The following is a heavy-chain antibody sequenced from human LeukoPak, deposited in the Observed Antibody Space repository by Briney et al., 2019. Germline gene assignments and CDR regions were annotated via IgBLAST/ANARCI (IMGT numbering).Heavy chain of an antibody. CDR2: TYYRSKWYS. V-gene: IGHV6-1*01. J-gene: IGHJ4*02. Sequence: SQTLSLTCAISGDSVSSNSAAWNWIRQSPSRGLEWLGRTYYRSKWYSNYAVSVKSRITINPDTSKNQFSLQLNSVTPEDTAVYYCARSRLGSGITMIVVDSLDYWGQGTLVTVSS. D-gene: IGHD3-22*01. CDR1: GDSVSSNSAA. CDR3: ARSRLGSGITMIVVDSLDY.